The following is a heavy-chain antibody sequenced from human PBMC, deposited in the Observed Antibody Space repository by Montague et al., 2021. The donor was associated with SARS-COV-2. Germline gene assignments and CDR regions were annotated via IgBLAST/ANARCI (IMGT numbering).Heavy chain of an antibody. CDR3: ARSQLLWVESALGNWFNP. Sequence: SETLSLTCTVSGGSISSSSYYWGWIRQPPGKGLEWIGSIYYSGSTSYNPSLKSRVTISVDTSKNQFSLKLNSVTAADTAVYYCARSQLLWVESALGNWFNPWGQGTLVTVSS. J-gene: IGHJ5*02. CDR2: IYYSGST. D-gene: IGHD3-10*01. V-gene: IGHV4-39*01. CDR1: GGSISSSSYY.